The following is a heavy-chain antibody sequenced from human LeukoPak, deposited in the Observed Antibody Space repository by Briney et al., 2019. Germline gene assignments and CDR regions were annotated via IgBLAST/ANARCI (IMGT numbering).Heavy chain of an antibody. CDR2: INHSGST. D-gene: IGHD3-22*01. V-gene: IGHV4-34*01. CDR3: ARLGGYYDSTPGDY. Sequence: SETLSLTCAVYGGSFSGYYWCWIRQPPGKGLEWIGEINHSGSTNYNPSLKSRVTISVDTSKNQFSLKLSSVTAADTAVYYCARLGGYYDSTPGDYWGQGTLVTVSS. CDR1: GGSFSGYY. J-gene: IGHJ4*02.